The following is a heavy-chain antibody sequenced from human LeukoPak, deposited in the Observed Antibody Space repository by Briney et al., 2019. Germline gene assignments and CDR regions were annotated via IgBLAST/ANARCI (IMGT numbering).Heavy chain of an antibody. D-gene: IGHD6-19*01. CDR1: GGSINGYY. J-gene: IGHJ4*02. CDR2: VYYSGST. CDR3: ARYSSGWWYFDY. V-gene: IGHV4-59*01. Sequence: PSETLSLTCTVSGGSINGYYWSWIRQPPGKGLEWIGYVYYSGSTNYIPSLKSRVTISVDTSKNQFSLELSSVTAADTAVYYCARYSSGWWYFDYWGQGTLVTVSS.